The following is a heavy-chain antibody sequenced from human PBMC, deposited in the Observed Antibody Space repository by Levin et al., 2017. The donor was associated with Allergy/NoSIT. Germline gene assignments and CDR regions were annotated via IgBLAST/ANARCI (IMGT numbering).Heavy chain of an antibody. CDR2: INLGGTSI. D-gene: IGHD6-19*01. Sequence: PGGSLRLSCAASGFSFSDYQMHWIRQAPGKGLEWLSSINLGGTSIFYADSAKGRFSISRDHGKNSLFLEMSSLTTDDTAVYYCVRDKSVAGTGNWFDPWGQGTLVTVSS. CDR1: GFSFSDYQ. J-gene: IGHJ5*02. V-gene: IGHV3-11*01. CDR3: VRDKSVAGTGNWFDP.